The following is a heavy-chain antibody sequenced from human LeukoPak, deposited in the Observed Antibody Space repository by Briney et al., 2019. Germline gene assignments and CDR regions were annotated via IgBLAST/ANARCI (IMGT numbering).Heavy chain of an antibody. V-gene: IGHV4-39*01. Sequence: SETLSLTCTVSGGSISSSSYSWGWIRQPPGKGLEWIGSIYYSGSTYYNPSLKSRVTISVDTSKNQFSLKLSSVTAADAAVYYCARLRIQLKNAFDIWGQGTMVTVSS. J-gene: IGHJ3*02. D-gene: IGHD5-18*01. CDR2: IYYSGST. CDR3: ARLRIQLKNAFDI. CDR1: GGSISSSSYS.